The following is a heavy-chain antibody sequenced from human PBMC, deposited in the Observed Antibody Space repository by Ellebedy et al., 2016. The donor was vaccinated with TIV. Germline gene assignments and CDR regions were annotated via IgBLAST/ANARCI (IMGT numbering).Heavy chain of an antibody. J-gene: IGHJ4*02. D-gene: IGHD3-22*01. V-gene: IGHV4-39*01. Sequence: MPSETLSLTCAVYGGSFSGYYWGWIRQPPGKGLEWIGSIYYSGSTYYNPSLKSRVTISVDTSKNQFSLKLSSVTAADTAVYYCRSGYYSLRYFDYWGQGTLVTVSS. CDR1: GGSFSGYY. CDR3: RSGYYSLRYFDY. CDR2: IYYSGST.